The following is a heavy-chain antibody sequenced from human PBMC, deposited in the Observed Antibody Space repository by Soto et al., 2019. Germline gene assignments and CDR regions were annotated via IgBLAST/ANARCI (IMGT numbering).Heavy chain of an antibody. CDR2: ISGSGGST. V-gene: IGHV3-23*01. CDR1: GFTFSSYA. J-gene: IGHJ5*02. D-gene: IGHD2-2*02. CDR3: AKAGCSSTSCYKGWFDP. Sequence: PGGSLRLSCAASGFTFSSYAMSWVRQAPGKGLEWVSAISGSGGSTYYADSVKGRFTISRDNSKNTLYLQMNSLRAEDTAVYYCAKAGCSSTSCYKGWFDPWGQEPWSPSPQ.